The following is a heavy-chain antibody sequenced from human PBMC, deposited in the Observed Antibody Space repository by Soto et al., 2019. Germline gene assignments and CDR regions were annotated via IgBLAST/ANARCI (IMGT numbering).Heavy chain of an antibody. CDR1: GYTFTSYG. Sequence: ASVKVSCKASGYTFTSYGISWVRQAPGQGLEWMGWISTYNGNTNYAQIFQGRVTMSTDTSTSTAYMELRSLRSDDTAVYYCARDSYTNTVMVHWGQGTQVTVSS. CDR3: ARDSYTNTVMVH. J-gene: IGHJ4*02. V-gene: IGHV1-18*01. CDR2: ISTYNGNT. D-gene: IGHD5-18*01.